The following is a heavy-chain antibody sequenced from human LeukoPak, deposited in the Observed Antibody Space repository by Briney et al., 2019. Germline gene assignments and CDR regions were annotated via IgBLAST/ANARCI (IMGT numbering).Heavy chain of an antibody. V-gene: IGHV1-2*02. CDR3: ARVYKAWYSGSYPLGY. Sequence: ASVKVSCKASGNTFTSYYMHWVRQAPGQGLEGMGWINPNSGGTNYAQKFQGRVTMTRDTSISTAYMELSRLRSDDTAVYYCARVYKAWYSGSYPLGYWGQGTLVTVSS. D-gene: IGHD1-26*01. CDR2: INPNSGGT. CDR1: GNTFTSYY. J-gene: IGHJ4*02.